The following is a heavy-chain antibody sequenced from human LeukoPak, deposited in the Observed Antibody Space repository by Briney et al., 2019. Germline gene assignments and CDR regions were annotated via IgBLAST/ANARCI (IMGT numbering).Heavy chain of an antibody. D-gene: IGHD6-19*01. V-gene: IGHV4-59*01. CDR3: ARGEVAVECYFDY. CDR1: GGSISSYY. J-gene: IGHJ4*02. Sequence: SETLSLTCTVSGGSISSYYWSWIRQPPGKGLEWIGYIYYSGSTNYNPSLKSRVTISVDTSKNQFSLKLSSVTAADTAVYYCARGEVAVECYFDYWGQGTLVTVSS. CDR2: IYYSGST.